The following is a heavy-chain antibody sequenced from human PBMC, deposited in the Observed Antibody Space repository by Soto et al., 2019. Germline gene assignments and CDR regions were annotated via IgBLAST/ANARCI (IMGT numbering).Heavy chain of an antibody. CDR2: IWYDGSNK. D-gene: IGHD6-19*01. Sequence: GGSLRLSCAASGFTFSSYGMHWVRQAPGKGLEWVAVIWYDGSNKYYADSVKGRFTISRDNSKNTLYLQMNSLRAEDTAVYYCARDMNHKYSSGWYYFDYWGQGTLVTVSS. V-gene: IGHV3-33*01. J-gene: IGHJ4*02. CDR3: ARDMNHKYSSGWYYFDY. CDR1: GFTFSSYG.